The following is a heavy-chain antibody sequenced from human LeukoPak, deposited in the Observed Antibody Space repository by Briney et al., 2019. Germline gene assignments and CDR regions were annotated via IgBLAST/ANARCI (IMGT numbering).Heavy chain of an antibody. CDR2: IYYSGST. CDR3: ARSVWARGLDY. J-gene: IGHJ4*02. V-gene: IGHV4-39*07. D-gene: IGHD3-10*01. CDR1: GGSISSSSYY. Sequence: SETLSLTCTVSGGSISSSSYYWGWIRQPPGKGLEWIGSIYYSGSTYYNPSLKSRVTISVDTSKNQFSLKLSSVTAADTAVYYCARSVWARGLDYWGQGTLVTVSS.